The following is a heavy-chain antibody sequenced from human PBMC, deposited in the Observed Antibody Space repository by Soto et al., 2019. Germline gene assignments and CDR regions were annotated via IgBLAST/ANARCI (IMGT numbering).Heavy chain of an antibody. D-gene: IGHD1-1*01. CDR2: IKSKTDGGTT. CDR1: GFTFSNAW. V-gene: IGHV3-15*01. CDR3: TTDLGLRGPGTTSHYYYYMDV. Sequence: GRSLRLSCAASGFTFSNAWMSWVRQAPGKGLEWVGRIKSKTDGGTTDYAAPVKGRFTISRDDSKNTLYLQMNSLKTEDTAVYYCTTDLGLRGPGTTSHYYYYMDVWGKGTTVTVSS. J-gene: IGHJ6*03.